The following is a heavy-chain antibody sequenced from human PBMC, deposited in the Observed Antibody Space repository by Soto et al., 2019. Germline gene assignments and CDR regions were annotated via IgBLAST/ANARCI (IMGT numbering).Heavy chain of an antibody. J-gene: IGHJ6*02. CDR3: ARDSRLQTSYYYYGMDV. Sequence: PVGSLRLSCAASGFTFSSYAMHWVRQAPGKGLEWGAVISYDGSNKYYADSVKGRFTISRDNSKNTLYLQMNSLRAEDTAVYYCARDSRLQTSYYYYGMDVWGQGTTVTVPS. CDR1: GFTFSSYA. CDR2: ISYDGSNK. V-gene: IGHV3-30-3*01. D-gene: IGHD6-25*01.